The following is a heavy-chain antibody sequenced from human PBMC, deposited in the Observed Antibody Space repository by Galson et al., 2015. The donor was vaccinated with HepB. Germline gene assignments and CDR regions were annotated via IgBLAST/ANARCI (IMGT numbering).Heavy chain of an antibody. D-gene: IGHD1-26*01. CDR3: ARQWDDAFDI. J-gene: IGHJ3*02. CDR2: ISDSGSS. Sequence: ETLSLTCTVSSGSISNYYWSWIRQPPGKGLEWIGFISDSGSSNDNPSFKSRVTMSVDASKNRFSLRLRSVTAADTAVYYCARQWDDAFDIWGQGTMVTVSS. CDR1: SGSISNYY. V-gene: IGHV4-59*08.